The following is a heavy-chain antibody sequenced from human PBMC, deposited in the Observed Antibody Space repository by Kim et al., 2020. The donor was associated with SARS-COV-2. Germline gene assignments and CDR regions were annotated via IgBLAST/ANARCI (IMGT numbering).Heavy chain of an antibody. CDR2: INPSGGST. J-gene: IGHJ6*03. D-gene: IGHD3-3*01. CDR3: AREAGEFYDFWSGYYKVATTNYYYMDV. Sequence: ASVKVSCKASGYTFTSYYMHWVRQAPGQGLEWMGIINPSGGSTSYAQKFQGRVTMTRDTSTSTVYMELSSLTSEDTAVYYCAREAGEFYDFWSGYYKVATTNYYYMDVWGKGTTVTVSS. V-gene: IGHV1-46*01. CDR1: GYTFTSYY.